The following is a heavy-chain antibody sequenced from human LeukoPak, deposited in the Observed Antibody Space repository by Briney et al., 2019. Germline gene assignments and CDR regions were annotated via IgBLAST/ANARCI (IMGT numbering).Heavy chain of an antibody. Sequence: PSETLSLTCAVYGGSFSGYYWSWIRQPPGKGLEWIGEINHSGSTNYNPSLKSRVTISVDTSKNQFSLKLTSVTAEDTAVYYCARVQMLYSCGWNGFDPWGQGTLVTVSS. CDR2: INHSGST. CDR3: ARVQMLYSCGWNGFDP. J-gene: IGHJ5*02. CDR1: GGSFSGYY. V-gene: IGHV4-34*01. D-gene: IGHD6-19*01.